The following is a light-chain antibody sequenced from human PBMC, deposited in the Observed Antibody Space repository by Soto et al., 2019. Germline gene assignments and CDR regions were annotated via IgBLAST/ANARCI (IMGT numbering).Light chain of an antibody. V-gene: IGLV1-44*01. CDR1: SSNIGSNG. CDR3: ATWDDSLNGVV. Sequence: QSVLTQPPSASGTPGQRVTISCSGSSSNIGSNGVNWYQHLPGTAPKLLMNGHSQRPSGVPDRFSGSKSGISASLAISGLQSEDEADYYCATWDDSLNGVVFGGGTKLTVL. CDR2: GHS. J-gene: IGLJ2*01.